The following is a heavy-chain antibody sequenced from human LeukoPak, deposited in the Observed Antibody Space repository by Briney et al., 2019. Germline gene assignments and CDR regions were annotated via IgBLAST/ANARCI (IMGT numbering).Heavy chain of an antibody. V-gene: IGHV4-59*01. CDR1: GGSISSYY. J-gene: IGHJ6*03. CDR3: ARAGGTVAAADLYYYFYYMDV. CDR2: IYYSGST. D-gene: IGHD6-13*01. Sequence: SETLSLTCTVSGGSISSYYWSWIRQPPGKGLEWIGYIYYSGSTNYNPSLKSRVTISVDTSKNQFSLKLSSVTAADTAVYYCARAGGTVAAADLYYYFYYMDVWGKGTTVTVSS.